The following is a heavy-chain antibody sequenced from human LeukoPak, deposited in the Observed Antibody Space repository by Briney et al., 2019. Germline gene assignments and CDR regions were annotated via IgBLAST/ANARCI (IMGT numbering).Heavy chain of an antibody. Sequence: PGGSLRLSCAASGFTFSSYGMHWVRQAPGKGPEWVTFLWYDGSNKYYADSVKGRFTISRDNSKNTLYLQMNTLRAEDTAVYYCARDLGYFDYWGQGTLVTVSS. V-gene: IGHV3-33*01. CDR3: ARDLGYFDY. J-gene: IGHJ4*02. CDR1: GFTFSSYG. CDR2: LWYDGSNK.